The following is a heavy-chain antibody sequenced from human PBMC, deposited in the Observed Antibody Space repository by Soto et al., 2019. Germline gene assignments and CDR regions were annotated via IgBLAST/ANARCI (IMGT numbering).Heavy chain of an antibody. D-gene: IGHD6-13*01. CDR2: ISGSGGST. CDR3: AKASQVYSSSWYDVSH. Sequence: GGSLRLSCAASGFTFSSYAMSWVRQAPGKGLEWVSSISGSGGSTYYADSVKGRFTISRDNSKNTLYLQMNSLRAEDTAVYYCAKASQVYSSSWYDVSHWGQGTLVTVSS. J-gene: IGHJ4*02. V-gene: IGHV3-23*01. CDR1: GFTFSSYA.